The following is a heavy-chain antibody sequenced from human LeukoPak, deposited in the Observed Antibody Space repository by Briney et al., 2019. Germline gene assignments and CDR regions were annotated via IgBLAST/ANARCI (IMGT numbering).Heavy chain of an antibody. CDR1: GYTFTSYD. Sequence: ASVKVSCKASGYTFTSYDINWVRQASGQGLEWMGWMNPNSANTGYAQKFQGRVTMTRNTSISTAYMELSSLRSEDTAVYYCARIRGYSYGEFDYWGQGTLVTVSS. D-gene: IGHD5-18*01. J-gene: IGHJ4*02. CDR2: MNPNSANT. V-gene: IGHV1-8*01. CDR3: ARIRGYSYGEFDY.